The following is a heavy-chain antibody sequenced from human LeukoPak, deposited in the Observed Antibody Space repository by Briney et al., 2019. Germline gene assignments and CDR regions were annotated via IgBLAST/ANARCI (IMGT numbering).Heavy chain of an antibody. D-gene: IGHD3-10*01. CDR3: ASATLWFGEGSFDN. CDR2: IYYTGST. V-gene: IGHV4-39*01. Sequence: SETLSLTCTVSGGSISSSSYYWGWIRQPPGKGLEWIGTIYYTGSTYYNPSLKSRVTISVDTSKNQFSLKLRSVTAADTAVYYCASATLWFGEGSFDNWGQGTLVTVSS. J-gene: IGHJ4*02. CDR1: GGSISSSSYY.